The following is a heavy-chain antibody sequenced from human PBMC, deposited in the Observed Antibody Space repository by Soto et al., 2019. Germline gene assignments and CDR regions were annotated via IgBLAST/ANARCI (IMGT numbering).Heavy chain of an antibody. V-gene: IGHV3-30-3*01. J-gene: IGHJ4*02. CDR3: ASWSATVSLFEY. CDR2: ISYDGSNK. CDR1: GFTFSSYA. D-gene: IGHD4-4*01. Sequence: GGSLRLSCAASGFTFSSYAMHWVRQAPGKGLEWVAVISYDGSNKYYADSVKGRFTISRDNSKNTLYLQVNSLRAEDTAVYYCASWSATVSLFEYWGQGTLVTVSS.